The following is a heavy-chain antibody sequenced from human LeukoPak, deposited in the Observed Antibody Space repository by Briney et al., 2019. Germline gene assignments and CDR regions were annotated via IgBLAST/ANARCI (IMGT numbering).Heavy chain of an antibody. D-gene: IGHD3-10*01. V-gene: IGHV3-48*03. CDR3: ARDPTIYYGSGSYYFDY. J-gene: IGHJ4*02. CDR2: ISSSGSTI. CDR1: GFTFSSYE. Sequence: GGSLRLSCAASGFTFSSYEVNWVRQAPGKGLEWVSYISSSGSTIYYADSVKGRFTISRDNAKNSLYLQMNSLRAEDTAVYYCARDPTIYYGSGSYYFDYWGQGTLVTVSS.